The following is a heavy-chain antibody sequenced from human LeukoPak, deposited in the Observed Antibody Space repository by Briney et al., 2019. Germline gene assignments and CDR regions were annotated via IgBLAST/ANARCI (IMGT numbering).Heavy chain of an antibody. V-gene: IGHV3-74*01. D-gene: IGHD6-19*01. CDR3: ARESQVAGGAFDI. CDR2: INSDGSST. J-gene: IGHJ3*02. Sequence: GGALRLSCAASGFTFSSYWMHWVRQAPGKGLVWVSRINSDGSSTNYADSVKGRFTISRDNSKNTLYLQMNSLRAEDTAVYYCARESQVAGGAFDIWGQGTMVTVSS. CDR1: GFTFSSYW.